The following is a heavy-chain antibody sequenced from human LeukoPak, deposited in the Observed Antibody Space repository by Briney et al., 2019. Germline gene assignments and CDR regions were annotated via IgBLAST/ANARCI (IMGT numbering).Heavy chain of an antibody. V-gene: IGHV4-34*01. J-gene: IGHJ4*02. D-gene: IGHD6-19*01. CDR1: GGSFSGFH. CDR3: ARHSSIAVAGRKIFDY. CDR2: INHSGST. Sequence: SETLSLTCAVYGGSFSGFHWNWIRQPPGKGLEWIGDINHSGSTHYNPSLTSRVTISVDPSKNQFSLNLTSVTAADTAVYYCARHSSIAVAGRKIFDYWGQGTLVTVSS.